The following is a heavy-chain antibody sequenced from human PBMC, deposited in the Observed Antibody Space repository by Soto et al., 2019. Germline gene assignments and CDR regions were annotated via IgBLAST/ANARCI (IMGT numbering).Heavy chain of an antibody. CDR3: ASQTGDLWYFDL. V-gene: IGHV1-69*02. D-gene: IGHD7-27*01. Sequence: EASVKVSCKASGYTFTSYTISWVRQAPGQGLEWMGRIIPILGIANYAQKFQGRVTITADKSTSTAYMELSSLRSEDTAVYYCASQTGDLWYFDLWGRGTLVTVSS. J-gene: IGHJ2*01. CDR1: GYTFTSYT. CDR2: IIPILGIA.